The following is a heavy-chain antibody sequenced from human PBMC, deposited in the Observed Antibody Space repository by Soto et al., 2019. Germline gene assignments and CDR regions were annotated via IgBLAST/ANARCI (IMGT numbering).Heavy chain of an antibody. CDR1: GFTFSSYG. Sequence: QVQLVESGGGAVQPGRSLTLSCVASGFTFSSYGMHWARQAPGKGLEWVAAISYDGSKKYYAHSVKGRFTISRDNSENTLYLQMNSLRTDDTAVYYCANLVDYWGQGTLVTVSS. J-gene: IGHJ4*02. V-gene: IGHV3-30*18. CDR2: ISYDGSKK. CDR3: ANLVDY.